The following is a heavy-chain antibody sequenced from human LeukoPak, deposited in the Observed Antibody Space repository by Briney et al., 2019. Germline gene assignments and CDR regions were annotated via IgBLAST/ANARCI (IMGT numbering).Heavy chain of an antibody. CDR3: ARLGLRFLEWLSRGVY. Sequence: SETLSLTGTVSGGSISSSSYYWGWIRQPPGKGLEWIGSIYYSGSTYYNPSLKSRVTISVDTSKNQFSLKLSSVTAADTAVYYCARLGLRFLEWLSRGVYWGRGTLVTVSS. J-gene: IGHJ4*02. V-gene: IGHV4-39*01. CDR2: IYYSGST. D-gene: IGHD3-3*01. CDR1: GGSISSSSYY.